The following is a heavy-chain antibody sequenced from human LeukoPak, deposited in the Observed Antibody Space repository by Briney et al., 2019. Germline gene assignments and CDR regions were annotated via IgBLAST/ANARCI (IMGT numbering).Heavy chain of an antibody. CDR3: ARDEAARFRFDP. J-gene: IGHJ5*02. D-gene: IGHD6-6*01. V-gene: IGHV1-18*01. CDR2: ISAYNGNT. Sequence: GASVKVSCKASGYTFTSYGISWVRQAPGQGLEWMGWISAYNGNTNYAQKLQGRVTITADKSTSTAYMELSSLRSEDTAVYYCARDEAARFRFDPWGQGTLVTVSS. CDR1: GYTFTSYG.